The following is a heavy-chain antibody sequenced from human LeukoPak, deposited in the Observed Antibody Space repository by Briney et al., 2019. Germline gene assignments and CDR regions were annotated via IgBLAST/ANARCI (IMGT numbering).Heavy chain of an antibody. CDR2: ISPHSGGT. CDR1: GYTFTDYY. CDR3: ATRSHSGSWFSNRFDP. D-gene: IGHD6-13*01. J-gene: IGHJ5*02. Sequence: ASVKVSCKASGYTFTDYYIHWVRQAPGQGLEWMGWISPHSGGTNYAQKFQGRVTMTRDTSISTAYMELSRLRSDDTAVYYCATRSHSGSWFSNRFDPWGQGTLVTVSS. V-gene: IGHV1-2*02.